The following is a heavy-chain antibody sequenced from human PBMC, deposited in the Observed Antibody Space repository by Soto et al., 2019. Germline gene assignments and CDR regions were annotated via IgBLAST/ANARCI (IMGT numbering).Heavy chain of an antibody. CDR2: ISYDGSNK. Sequence: ESGGGVVQPGRSLRLSCAASGFIFSNYGMHWVRQAPGKGLEWVAVISYDGSNKNYADSVKGRFIISRDNSKNMLHLQMNSLRAEDTAVYYCTKRGGYGSGSYYSDYWGQGTLVTVSP. D-gene: IGHD2-15*01. CDR1: GFIFSNYG. CDR3: TKRGGYGSGSYYSDY. V-gene: IGHV3-30*18. J-gene: IGHJ4*02.